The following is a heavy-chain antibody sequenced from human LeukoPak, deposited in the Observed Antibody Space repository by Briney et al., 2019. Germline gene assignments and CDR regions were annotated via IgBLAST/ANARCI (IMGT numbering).Heavy chain of an antibody. CDR2: IYHSGST. CDR3: AREAEGDYYDSSGCPDY. CDR1: GYSISSGYY. Sequence: SETLSLTCTVSGYSISSGYYWGWIRQPPGKGLEGIGSIYHSGSTYYNPSLKSRVTISVDTSKNQFSLKLSSVTAADTAVYYCAREAEGDYYDSSGCPDYWGQGTLVTVSS. V-gene: IGHV4-38-2*02. D-gene: IGHD3-22*01. J-gene: IGHJ4*02.